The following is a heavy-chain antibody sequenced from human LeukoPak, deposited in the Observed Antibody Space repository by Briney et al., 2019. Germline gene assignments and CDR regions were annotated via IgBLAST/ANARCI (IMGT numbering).Heavy chain of an antibody. J-gene: IGHJ3*02. Sequence: SETLSLTCTVSGGSISSSSYYWGWIRQPPGKGLEWIGSIYYSGSTYYNPSLKGRVTISVDTSKNQFSLKLSSVTAADTAVYYCARVLIVVVTGGLCFDIWGQGTMVTVSS. D-gene: IGHD2-21*02. CDR3: ARVLIVVVTGGLCFDI. CDR1: GGSISSSSYY. V-gene: IGHV4-39*07. CDR2: IYYSGST.